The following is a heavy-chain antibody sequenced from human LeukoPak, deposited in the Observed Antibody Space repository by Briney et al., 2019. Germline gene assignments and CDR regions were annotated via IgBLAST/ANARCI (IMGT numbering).Heavy chain of an antibody. V-gene: IGHV4-59*08. J-gene: IGHJ4*02. CDR2: IYYSGTT. CDR3: ARQVGATFDY. D-gene: IGHD1-26*01. Sequence: SETLSLTCTVSGGSISSYYWSWIRQPPGMGLEWIGYIYYSGTTNYNPSLRSRVTISVDTSKNQFSLKLSSVTAADTAVYFCARQVGATFDYWGQGALVTVSS. CDR1: GGSISSYY.